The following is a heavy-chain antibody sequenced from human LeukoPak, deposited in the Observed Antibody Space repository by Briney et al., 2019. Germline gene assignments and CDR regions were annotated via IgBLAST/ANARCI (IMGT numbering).Heavy chain of an antibody. J-gene: IGHJ4*02. V-gene: IGHV3-11*01. CDR3: ARGGDFDF. CDR1: GFHLREYY. Sequence: GGSLRLSCEASGFHLREYYMSWIRRAPGKRLEWVSYIDISADVIYYVDSVKGRFTMSRDNARNSVYLQMNSLRVEDTAVYYCARGGDFDFWGRGTLVTVSS. D-gene: IGHD2-21*01. CDR2: IDISADVI.